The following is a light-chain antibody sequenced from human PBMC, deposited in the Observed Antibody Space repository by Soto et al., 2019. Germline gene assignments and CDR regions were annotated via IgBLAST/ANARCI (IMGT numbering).Light chain of an antibody. CDR3: SSYTTSTTLV. CDR2: DVN. Sequence: QSALTQPASVSGSPGQSITISCTGTSSDVGAYNYDSWYQQHPGKAPKLMIYDVNNRPSGISNRFSGSKSGNTASLTISGLQAEDEADYYCSSYTTSTTLVFGGGTKLTVL. J-gene: IGLJ2*01. CDR1: SSDVGAYNY. V-gene: IGLV2-14*03.